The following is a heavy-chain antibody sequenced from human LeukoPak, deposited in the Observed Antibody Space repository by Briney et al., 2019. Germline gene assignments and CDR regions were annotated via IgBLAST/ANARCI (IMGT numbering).Heavy chain of an antibody. CDR1: GYTFTGYY. CDR2: INPNSGGT. Sequence: ASVKVSCKASGYTFTGYYMHWVRQAPGQGLEWMGWINPNSGGTNYAQKFQGRVTMTRDTSISTAFMDLSRLRSDDTAVYYCARVKTMIVVVRLFDYWGQGTQVTVSS. D-gene: IGHD3-22*01. J-gene: IGHJ4*02. V-gene: IGHV1-2*02. CDR3: ARVKTMIVVVRLFDY.